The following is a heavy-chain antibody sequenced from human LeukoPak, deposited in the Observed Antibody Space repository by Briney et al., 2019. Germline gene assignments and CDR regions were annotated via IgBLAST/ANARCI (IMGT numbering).Heavy chain of an antibody. CDR3: ARSFLEWLFLRPNWFDP. CDR1: GGSISSSSYY. J-gene: IGHJ5*02. Sequence: PSETLSLTCTVSGGSISSSSYYWGWIRQPPGKGLEWIGSIYYSGSTYYNPSLKSRVTISVDTSKNQFSLKLSSVTAADTAVYYCARSFLEWLFLRPNWFDPWGQGTLVTVSS. V-gene: IGHV4-39*01. D-gene: IGHD3-3*02. CDR2: IYYSGST.